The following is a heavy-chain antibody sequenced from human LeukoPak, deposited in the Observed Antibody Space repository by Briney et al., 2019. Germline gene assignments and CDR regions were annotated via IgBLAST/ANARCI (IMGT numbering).Heavy chain of an antibody. CDR1: GYSFSSYD. J-gene: IGHJ5*02. Sequence: GASVKVSCKASGYSFSSYDIHWVRQATGQGLEWMGWMEPNSGNTGYAQKFQGRVTMTRNKSISTAYMELSSLRSEDTAVYYCARGLELWFGEAGVGWFDPWGQGTLVTVSS. CDR3: ARGLELWFGEAGVGWFDP. V-gene: IGHV1-8*01. CDR2: MEPNSGNT. D-gene: IGHD3-10*01.